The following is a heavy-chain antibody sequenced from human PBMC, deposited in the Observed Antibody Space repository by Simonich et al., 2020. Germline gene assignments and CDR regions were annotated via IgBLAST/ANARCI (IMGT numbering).Heavy chain of an antibody. CDR3: ARSLGYYYYYYGMDV. J-gene: IGHJ6*02. CDR2: IYYSGST. D-gene: IGHD1-26*01. V-gene: IGHV4-59*08. CDR1: GGSISSYY. Sequence: QVQLQESGPGLVKPSETLSLTCTVSGGSISSYYWSWFRQPPGKGLDGIGYIYYSGSTNYNPSLKSRASISVDTSKNQFSLRLSSVTAADTAVYYCARSLGYYYYYYGMDVWGQGTTVTVSS.